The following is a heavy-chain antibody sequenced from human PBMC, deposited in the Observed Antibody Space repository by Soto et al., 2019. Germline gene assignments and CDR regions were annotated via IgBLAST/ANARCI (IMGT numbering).Heavy chain of an antibody. CDR3: ASSLDSSGYPRFDAFDI. V-gene: IGHV6-1*01. CDR2: TYYRSKWYN. CDR1: GDSVSSNSAA. D-gene: IGHD3-22*01. Sequence: SQTLSLTCAISGDSVSSNSAAWNWIRQSPSRGLEWLGRTYYRSKWYNDYAVSVKSRITINPDTSKNQFSLQLNSVTPEDTAVYYCASSLDSSGYPRFDAFDIWGQGTMVTVSS. J-gene: IGHJ3*02.